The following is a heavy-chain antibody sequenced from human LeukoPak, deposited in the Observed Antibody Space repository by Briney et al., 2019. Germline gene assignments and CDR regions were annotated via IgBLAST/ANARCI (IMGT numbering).Heavy chain of an antibody. CDR1: GFTFSDYG. D-gene: IGHD3-16*01. V-gene: IGHV3-30*02. J-gene: IGHJ4*02. Sequence: GGSLRLSCAASGFTFSDYGMHWLRQAPGKGLEWVAFIRYEGSDKYYEDSVTGRLTISRDNSKNTLHLQMNSLRAEDPAVYYCAKDLIMSTFGGPDYWGQGTLVSVSS. CDR2: IRYEGSDK. CDR3: AKDLIMSTFGGPDY.